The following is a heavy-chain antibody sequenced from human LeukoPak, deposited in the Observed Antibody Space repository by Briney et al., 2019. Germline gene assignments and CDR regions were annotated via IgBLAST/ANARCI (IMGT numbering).Heavy chain of an antibody. D-gene: IGHD3-22*01. CDR2: IYSGGST. Sequence: GGSLRLSCAASGFTVSSNYMSWVRQAPGKGLEWVSVIYSGGSTYYADSVKGRFTISRDNAKTSLYLQMNSLRAEDTALYYCARGAYDSDWGQGTLVTVSS. CDR1: GFTVSSNY. J-gene: IGHJ4*02. CDR3: ARGAYDSD. V-gene: IGHV3-53*05.